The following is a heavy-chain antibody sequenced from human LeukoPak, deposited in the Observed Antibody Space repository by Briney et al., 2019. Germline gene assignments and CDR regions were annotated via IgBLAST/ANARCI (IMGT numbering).Heavy chain of an antibody. CDR2: IKEDGSDK. J-gene: IGHJ4*02. D-gene: IGHD2-2*01. V-gene: IGHV3-7*01. CDR3: ARGAGYCTSSSCHLWSDY. CDR1: GFTFSDYW. Sequence: GGSLRLSCAVSGFTFSDYWMTWVRQAPGRGLEWVANIKEDGSDKQYVDSVQGRFTISRDNAENSLYPQMNSLRAEDTAVYYCARGAGYCTSSSCHLWSDYWGQGTLVTVSS.